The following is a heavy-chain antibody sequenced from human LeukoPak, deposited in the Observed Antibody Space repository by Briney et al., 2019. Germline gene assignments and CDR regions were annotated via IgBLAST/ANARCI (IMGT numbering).Heavy chain of an antibody. J-gene: IGHJ2*01. V-gene: IGHV4-59*01. CDR3: ARDLRGYFDTSGYSGHWHFDL. D-gene: IGHD3-22*01. Sequence: SETLSLTCTVSDGSISRYYWSWIRQPPGKGLEWIGYIDYSGSTNYNPSLKSRVTMSVDASKNYFSLKLSSATAADTAVYYCARDLRGYFDTSGYSGHWHFDLWGRGTQVTVSS. CDR2: IDYSGST. CDR1: DGSISRYY.